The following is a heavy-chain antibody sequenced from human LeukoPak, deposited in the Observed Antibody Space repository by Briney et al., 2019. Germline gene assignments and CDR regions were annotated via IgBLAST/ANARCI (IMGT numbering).Heavy chain of an antibody. CDR1: GFTLSSYS. J-gene: IGHJ4*02. CDR3: TRRFDS. Sequence: GGSLRLSCVASGFTLSSYSMDWVRQAPGKGLEWVSYISDTGSTIAYADSVKGRFTMSRDEAKNSLHLQMNSLRDEDTAVYYCTRRFDSWGQGVLVTVSS. CDR2: ISDTGSTI. V-gene: IGHV3-48*02.